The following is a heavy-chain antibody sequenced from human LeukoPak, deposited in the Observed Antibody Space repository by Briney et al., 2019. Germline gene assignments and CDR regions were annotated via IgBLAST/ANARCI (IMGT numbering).Heavy chain of an antibody. V-gene: IGHV3-23*01. J-gene: IGHJ4*02. CDR1: GFTFSSYA. CDR2: ISGSGGST. Sequence: PGGSLRLSCAASGFTFSSYAMSWVRQAPGKGLEWVSGISGSGGSTYYADSVKGRFTISRDNSKSTLYLQMNSLRAEDTAVYYCAKGGEVGATWSYYSDYWGQGTLVTVSS. CDR3: AKGGEVGATWSYYSDY. D-gene: IGHD1-26*01.